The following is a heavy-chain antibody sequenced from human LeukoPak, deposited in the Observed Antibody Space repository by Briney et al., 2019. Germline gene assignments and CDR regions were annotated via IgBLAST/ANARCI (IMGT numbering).Heavy chain of an antibody. J-gene: IGHJ5*02. D-gene: IGHD3-10*01. CDR1: GGSISSYY. CDR2: IYYSGST. CDR3: ARVAIGYYYGSGSSVNWFDP. V-gene: IGHV4-59*12. Sequence: SETLSLTCTVSGGSISSYYWSWIRQPPGKGLEWIGYIYYSGSTNYNPSLKSRVTISVDTSKNQFSLKLSSVTAADTAVYYCARVAIGYYYGSGSSVNWFDPWGQGTLVTVSS.